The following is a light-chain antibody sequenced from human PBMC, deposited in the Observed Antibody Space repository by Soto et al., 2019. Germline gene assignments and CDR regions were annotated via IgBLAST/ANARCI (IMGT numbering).Light chain of an antibody. CDR1: SSDVGGYDF. Sequence: QSALTQPASVSGSPGQSITISCTGTSSDVGGYDFVSWYQQHSGKAPKLMIYEVSYRPSGVSNRFSGSESGNTASLTISGLQAEDEADYYCSSYTSGSTLCVFGTGTKVTVL. V-gene: IGLV2-14*01. CDR2: EVS. CDR3: SSYTSGSTLCV. J-gene: IGLJ1*01.